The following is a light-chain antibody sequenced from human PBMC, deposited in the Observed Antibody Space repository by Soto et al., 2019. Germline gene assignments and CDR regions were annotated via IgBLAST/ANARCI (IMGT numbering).Light chain of an antibody. Sequence: QSVLTQPPSVSAAPGQKVTISCSGSSSNIGSNVVSWYQQVPGTAPRLLTYDDTKRASGIPDRCSGSKSGSSATLGITGLQTGDEADYYCGTWDNSLSVVVFGGGTQLTVL. J-gene: IGLJ2*01. CDR1: SSNIGSNV. V-gene: IGLV1-51*02. CDR3: GTWDNSLSVVV. CDR2: DDT.